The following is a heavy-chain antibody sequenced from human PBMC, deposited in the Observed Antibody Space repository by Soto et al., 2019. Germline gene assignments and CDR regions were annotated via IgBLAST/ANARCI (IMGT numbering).Heavy chain of an antibody. V-gene: IGHV3-23*01. CDR1: GFTFSSYA. J-gene: IGHJ4*02. CDR2: ISGRGGST. CDR3: SKDLDRSGWYYFDY. Sequence: EVQLLESGGGLVQPGGSLRLSCAASGFTFSSYAMSWVRQAPGKGLEWVSAISGRGGSTYYADSVKGRFTISRDNCKNTLYLQMNSLRAEDTAVYYCSKDLDRSGWYYFDYWGQGTLVTVSS. D-gene: IGHD6-19*01.